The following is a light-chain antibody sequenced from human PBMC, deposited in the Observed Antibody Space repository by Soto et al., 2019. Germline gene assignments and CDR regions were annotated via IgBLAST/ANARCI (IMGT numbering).Light chain of an antibody. Sequence: QWVLTQHASGCSSRGQSTRVSCSKTSTYIGVHTYVSCYQQHPRKAPKLMIYEVSNRPSAVSDRFSGSTSGNTASLTLSGLQAEDEADHYCSSSTSSSTIVFGTGTKVTVL. V-gene: IGLV2-14*01. CDR3: SSSTSSSTIV. CDR1: STYIGVHTY. J-gene: IGLJ1*01. CDR2: EVS.